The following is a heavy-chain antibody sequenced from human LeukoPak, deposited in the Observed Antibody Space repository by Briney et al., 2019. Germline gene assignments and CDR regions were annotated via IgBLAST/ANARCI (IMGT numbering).Heavy chain of an antibody. D-gene: IGHD5-24*01. V-gene: IGHV3-21*01. CDR2: ISSGSSHI. Sequence: GGSLRLSCAASGFTFTTHSMSWVRQSPGKGLEWVSSISSGSSHIYYADSMKGRFTISRDNAKNSLFLQMNSLRAEDTAVYYCARDFRTLLDGYSPPYHFDYWGQGALVTVSS. CDR1: GFTFTTHS. CDR3: ARDFRTLLDGYSPPYHFDY. J-gene: IGHJ4*02.